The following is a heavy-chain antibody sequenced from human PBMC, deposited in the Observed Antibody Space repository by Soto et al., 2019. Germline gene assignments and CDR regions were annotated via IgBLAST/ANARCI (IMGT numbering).Heavy chain of an antibody. V-gene: IGHV4-34*01. J-gene: IGHJ4*02. CDR3: ARVGVLRYFDWLLYPYYLDY. CDR2: INHSGST. Sequence: PSETLSLTCAVYGGSSSGYYWSWIRQRPGKGLEWIGEINHSGSTSYNPSLKSRVTISVDTSKNQFSLKLSSVTAADTAVYYCARVGVLRYFDWLLYPYYLDYWGQGTLVTVSS. D-gene: IGHD3-9*01. CDR1: GGSSSGYY.